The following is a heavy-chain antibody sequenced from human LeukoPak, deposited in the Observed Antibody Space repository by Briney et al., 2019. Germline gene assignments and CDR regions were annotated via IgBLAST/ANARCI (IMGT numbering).Heavy chain of an antibody. J-gene: IGHJ4*02. CDR1: GDSISSSSYY. V-gene: IGHV4-39*01. CDR3: ARTGGANPTWFTYYFDY. Sequence: SETLSLTCTVSGDSISSSSYYWGSIRQPPGKGLECIGSIYYSGSTYYNPSLKSRVTISADTSKNQFSLKLSSVTAADTAVYYCARTGGANPTWFTYYFDYSGQGTLVTVSS. D-gene: IGHD3-10*01. CDR2: IYYSGST.